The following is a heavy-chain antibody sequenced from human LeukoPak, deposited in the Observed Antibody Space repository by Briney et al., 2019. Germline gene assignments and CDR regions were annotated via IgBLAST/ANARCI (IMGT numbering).Heavy chain of an antibody. D-gene: IGHD1-26*01. Sequence: PSETLSLTCAVYGESLSGYYWSWIRQPPGKGLEWMGEINHGGSTNYNPSLKSRLTISVDTSKNQFSVKLTSVTAADTAVYYCARRRSGSYWSAFDYWGQGMLVTVSS. J-gene: IGHJ4*02. CDR1: GESLSGYY. V-gene: IGHV4-34*01. CDR2: INHGGST. CDR3: ARRRSGSYWSAFDY.